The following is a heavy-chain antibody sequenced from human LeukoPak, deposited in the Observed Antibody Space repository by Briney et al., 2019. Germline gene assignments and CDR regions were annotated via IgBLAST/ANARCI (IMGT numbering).Heavy chain of an antibody. V-gene: IGHV4-31*03. CDR3: ARIFRRDRDNDL. CDR1: GGSISNSNYY. Sequence: SQTLSLTCTVSGGSISNSNYYWSWIRQHPGKGLEWIGYIFYSGSTYYNPSLKSRITITVDTSKNHFSLNLTSVTAADTAVYYCARIFRRDRDNDLWGRGTLVTVSS. D-gene: IGHD3-10*01. CDR2: IFYSGST. J-gene: IGHJ2*01.